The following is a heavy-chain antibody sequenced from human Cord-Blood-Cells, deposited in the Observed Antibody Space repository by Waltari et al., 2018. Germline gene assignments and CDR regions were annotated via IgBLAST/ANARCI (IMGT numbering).Heavy chain of an antibody. CDR2: INPNSGGT. J-gene: IGHJ5*02. Sequence: QVQLVQSGAEVKKPGASVKVSCKASGYTFTGYYMHWVRQAPGQGLEWMGWINPNSGGTNYAQKFQGRVTITADESTSTAYMELSSLRSEDTAVYYCARGLPRPKSNWFDPWGQGTLVTVSS. CDR3: ARGLPRPKSNWFDP. CDR1: GYTFTGYY. D-gene: IGHD2-15*01. V-gene: IGHV1-2*02.